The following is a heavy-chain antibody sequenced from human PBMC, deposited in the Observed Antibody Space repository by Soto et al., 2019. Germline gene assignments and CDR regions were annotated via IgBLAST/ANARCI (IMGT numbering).Heavy chain of an antibody. V-gene: IGHV3-21*01. D-gene: IGHD6-19*01. CDR3: ARDREGYSSGHLVVENLDAFDI. Sequence: VQLVESGGGLVKPGGSLRLSCAASGFTFSSYSMNWVRQAPGKGLEWVSSISSSSSYIYYADSVKGRFTISRDNAKNSLYLQMNSLRAEDTAVYYCARDREGYSSGHLVVENLDAFDIWGQGTMVTVSS. J-gene: IGHJ3*02. CDR2: ISSSSSYI. CDR1: GFTFSSYS.